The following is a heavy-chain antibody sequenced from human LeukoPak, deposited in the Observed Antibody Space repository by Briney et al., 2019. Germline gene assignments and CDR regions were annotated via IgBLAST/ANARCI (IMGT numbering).Heavy chain of an antibody. J-gene: IGHJ4*02. CDR1: GFTFSSYS. CDR2: ISSSSSYI. D-gene: IGHD3-10*01. CDR3: ASGPLSRYGAGCYFKN. Sequence: KSGGSLRLSCAASGFTFSSYSMNWVRQAPGKGLEWVSFISSSSSYIYYIDSVKGRFTISRDNAKNSVSLQMDSLRAEDTAVYYCASGPLSRYGAGCYFKNWGQGTLVTVSS. V-gene: IGHV3-21*01.